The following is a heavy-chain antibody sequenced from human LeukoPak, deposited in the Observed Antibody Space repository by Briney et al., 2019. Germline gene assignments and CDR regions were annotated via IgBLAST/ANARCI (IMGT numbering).Heavy chain of an antibody. V-gene: IGHV4-59*01. Sequence: PSETLSLTCTVSGDSISNYYWSWIRQPPGKGLEWIGYIYYRGSTNYNPSLKSRVTISVDTSKNQFSLRLSSVTAADTAVYYCARGTAVAGTWGQGTLVTVSS. CDR1: GDSISNYY. CDR3: ARGTAVAGT. CDR2: IYYRGST. D-gene: IGHD6-19*01. J-gene: IGHJ5*02.